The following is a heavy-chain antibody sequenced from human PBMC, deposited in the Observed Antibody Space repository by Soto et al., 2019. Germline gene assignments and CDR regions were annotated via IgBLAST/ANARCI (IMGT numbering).Heavy chain of an antibody. CDR3: ARTPYSGYDWGDYYYYGMDV. V-gene: IGHV1-69*01. Sequence: QVQLVQSGAEVKKPGSSVKVSCKASGGTFSSYAISWVRQAPGQGLEWMGGIIPIFGTANYAQKFQGRVTITADESTSTAYMVLSSLRSEDTAVYYCARTPYSGYDWGDYYYYGMDVWGQGTTVTVSS. D-gene: IGHD5-12*01. CDR2: IIPIFGTA. CDR1: GGTFSSYA. J-gene: IGHJ6*02.